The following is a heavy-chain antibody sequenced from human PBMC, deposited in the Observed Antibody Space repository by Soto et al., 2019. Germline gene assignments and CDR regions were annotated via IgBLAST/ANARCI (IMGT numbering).Heavy chain of an antibody. V-gene: IGHV4-30-4*01. CDR2: IYYSGST. CDR3: ARAPLSSSSEYYYYGMDV. CDR1: GGSISSGDYY. D-gene: IGHD6-6*01. Sequence: SETLSLTCTVSGGSISSGDYYWSWIRQPPGKGLEWIGYIYYSGSTYYNPSLKSRVTISVDTSKNQFSLKLSSVTAADTAVYYCARAPLSSSSEYYYYGMDVWGQGTTVTVSS. J-gene: IGHJ6*02.